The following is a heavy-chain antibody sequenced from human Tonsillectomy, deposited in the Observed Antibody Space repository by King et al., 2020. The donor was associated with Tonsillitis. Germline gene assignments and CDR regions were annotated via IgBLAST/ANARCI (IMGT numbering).Heavy chain of an antibody. Sequence: QLVQSGAEVKKPGASVKVSCKASGYTFTGYYMHWVRQAPGQGLEGMGWINPNSGGTNYAQKFQGRVTMTRDTSISNAYMELSRLRSDDTAVYYCASFSIAVAGILSFDYYYYYGMDVWGQGTTVTVSS. V-gene: IGHV1-2*02. J-gene: IGHJ6*02. CDR3: ASFSIAVAGILSFDYYYYYGMDV. D-gene: IGHD6-19*01. CDR1: GYTFTGYY. CDR2: INPNSGGT.